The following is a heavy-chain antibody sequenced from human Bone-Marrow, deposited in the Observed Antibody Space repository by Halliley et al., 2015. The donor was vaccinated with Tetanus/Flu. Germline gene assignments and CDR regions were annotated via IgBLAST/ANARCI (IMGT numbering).Heavy chain of an antibody. J-gene: IGHJ4*02. CDR2: ISSSSNYI. Sequence: GLEWVASISSSSNYIYYADSVKGRFTISRDNAKTSVFLQVNGLRVEDTAVYYCARVAGYFDYWGQGTLVTVSS. V-gene: IGHV3-21*01. CDR3: ARVAGYFDY.